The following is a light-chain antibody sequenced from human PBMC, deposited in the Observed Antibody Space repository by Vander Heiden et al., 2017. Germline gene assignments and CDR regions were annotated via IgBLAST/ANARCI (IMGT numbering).Light chain of an antibody. CDR1: QSISSY. J-gene: IGKJ1*01. CDR3: QHRESTPVT. CDR2: AAS. V-gene: IGKV1-39*01. Sequence: DIQTTQSQSSLSASGGDKVTITSRTSQSISSYLNWYQQKPGKAPKLLIYAASSLQSGVPSRFSRSRSVRDFTLTISRPLPGDFATYYCQHRESTPVTFGQGTKVEIK.